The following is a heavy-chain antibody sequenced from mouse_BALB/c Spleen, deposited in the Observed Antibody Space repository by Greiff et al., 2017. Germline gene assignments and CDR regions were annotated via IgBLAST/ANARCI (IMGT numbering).Heavy chain of an antibody. D-gene: IGHD1-2*01. J-gene: IGHJ3*01. CDR1: GFSLTSYG. V-gene: IGHV2-9*02. CDR3: ARDKTTATFAY. Sequence: VKLVESGPGLVAPSQSLSITCTVSGFSLTSYGVHWVRQPPGKGLEWLGVIWAGGSTNYNSALMSRLSISKDNSKSQVFLKMNSLQTDDTAMYYCARDKTTATFAYWGQGTLVTVSA. CDR2: IWAGGST.